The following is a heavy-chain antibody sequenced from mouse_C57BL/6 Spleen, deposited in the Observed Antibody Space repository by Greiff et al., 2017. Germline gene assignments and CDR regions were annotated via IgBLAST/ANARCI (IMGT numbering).Heavy chain of an antibody. CDR1: GYTFTDYY. Sequence: EVQLQQSGPELVKPGASVKISCKASGYTFTDYYMNWVKQSHGKSLEWIGDINPNNGGTSYNQKFKGKATLTVDKSSSTAYMELRSLTSEDSAVYYCARGYYGSRYYFDDWGQGTTLTVSS. CDR3: ARGYYGSRYYFDD. J-gene: IGHJ2*01. CDR2: INPNNGGT. V-gene: IGHV1-26*01. D-gene: IGHD1-1*01.